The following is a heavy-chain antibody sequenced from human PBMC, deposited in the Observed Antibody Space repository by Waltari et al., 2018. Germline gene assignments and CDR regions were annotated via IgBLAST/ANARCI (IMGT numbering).Heavy chain of an antibody. CDR2: INHSGRT. Sequence: QVQLQQWGAGLLKPSETLSLTCAVYGGSFSGYYWTWIRQPPGKGLEWIGEINHSGRTNYKPSLKSRVTISVDTSKNQFSLKVSSVTAADTAVYYCARGKSRSSSWSKENYYGMDVWGQGTTVTVSS. D-gene: IGHD6-13*01. V-gene: IGHV4-34*01. CDR1: GGSFSGYY. CDR3: ARGKSRSSSWSKENYYGMDV. J-gene: IGHJ6*02.